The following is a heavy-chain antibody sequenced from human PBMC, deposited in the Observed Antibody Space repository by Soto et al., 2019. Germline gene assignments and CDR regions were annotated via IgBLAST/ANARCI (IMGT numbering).Heavy chain of an antibody. Sequence: AGSVKVSCKASGYTFTSYYMHWVRQAPGQGLEWMGIINPSGGTTSYAQKFQGRVTMTRDTSTSTVYMELSSLRSEDTAVYYCARHRIAAAGIYYYYYYGMDVWGQGTTVTVSS. CDR1: GYTFTSYY. J-gene: IGHJ6*02. CDR2: INPSGGTT. CDR3: ARHRIAAAGIYYYYYYGMDV. V-gene: IGHV1-46*01. D-gene: IGHD6-13*01.